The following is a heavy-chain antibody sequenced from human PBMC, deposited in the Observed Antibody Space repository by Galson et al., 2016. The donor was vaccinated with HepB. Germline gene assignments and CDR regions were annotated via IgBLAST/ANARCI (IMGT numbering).Heavy chain of an antibody. CDR3: VKVLRGAPPYYFDF. V-gene: IGHV3-23*01. CDR1: GFTFSSFP. Sequence: SLRLSCAASGFTFSSFPMSWVRQAPGKGLEWVSVICGWGDSTSYADSVRGRLTISRDNPKNPVFLEMNSLRGEDTAIYYCVKVLRGAPPYYFDFWGQGTPVTVSS. CDR2: ICGWGDST. D-gene: IGHD3-10*01. J-gene: IGHJ5*01.